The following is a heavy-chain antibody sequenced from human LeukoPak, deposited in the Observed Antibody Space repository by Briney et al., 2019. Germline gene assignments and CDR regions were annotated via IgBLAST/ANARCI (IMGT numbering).Heavy chain of an antibody. Sequence: SCKASGYTFTSYGISWVRQAPGKGLEWVSAISGSGGSTYYADSVKGRFTISRDNSKNTLYLQMNSLRAEDTAVYYCAQAFGRSVDMAPTEDWGQGTLVTVSS. CDR2: ISGSGGST. CDR1: GYTFTSYG. V-gene: IGHV3-23*01. D-gene: IGHD5-24*01. CDR3: AQAFGRSVDMAPTED. J-gene: IGHJ4*02.